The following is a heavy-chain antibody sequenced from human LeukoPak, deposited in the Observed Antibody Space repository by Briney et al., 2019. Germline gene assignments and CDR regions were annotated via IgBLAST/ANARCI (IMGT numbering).Heavy chain of an antibody. CDR2: IIPIFGIA. D-gene: IGHD2-2*03. Sequence: ASVKVSCKASGGTFSSYAISWVRQAAGQGLEWMGRIIPIFGIANYAQKFQGRVTITADKSTSTAYMELSSLRSEDTAVYYCARDLDIVVVPAAYNWFDPWGQGTLVTVSS. CDR3: ARDLDIVVVPAAYNWFDP. V-gene: IGHV1-69*04. J-gene: IGHJ5*02. CDR1: GGTFSSYA.